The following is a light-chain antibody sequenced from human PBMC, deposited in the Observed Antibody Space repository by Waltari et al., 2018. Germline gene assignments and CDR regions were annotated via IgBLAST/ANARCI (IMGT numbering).Light chain of an antibody. CDR2: GAS. CDR3: QQYGSSPPYT. J-gene: IGKJ2*01. Sequence: EIVLTQSPGTLSLYPGERATLSCRASQSVSRSYLAWYQQKPGQAPRLLIYGASSRATGIPDRFSGSGSGTDFTLTISRLEPEDFAVYYCQQYGSSPPYTFGQGTKLEIK. CDR1: QSVSRSY. V-gene: IGKV3-20*01.